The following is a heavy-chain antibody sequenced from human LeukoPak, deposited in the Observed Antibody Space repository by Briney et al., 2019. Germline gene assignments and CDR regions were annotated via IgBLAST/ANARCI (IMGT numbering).Heavy chain of an antibody. CDR1: GFTFSTYW. J-gene: IGHJ4*02. CDR2: ISDDGSST. V-gene: IGHV3-74*01. Sequence: GGSLGLSCAASGFTFSTYWMHWVRQAPGKGLVWVSRISDDGSSTSYADSVKGRFTISRDNAKNTLYLQMNSLRAEDTAVYYCASLGMYGTNFWGQGTLVTVSS. D-gene: IGHD2-8*01. CDR3: ASLGMYGTNF.